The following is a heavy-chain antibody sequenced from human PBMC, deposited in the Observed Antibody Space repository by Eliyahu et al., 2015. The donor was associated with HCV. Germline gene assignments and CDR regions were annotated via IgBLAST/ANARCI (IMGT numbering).Heavy chain of an antibody. CDR2: IYPADSDT. CDR3: ARPSGEWELLPAY. J-gene: IGHJ4*02. CDR1: GXRFTSYW. Sequence: EVQLVQSGAEVKKPGESLKISCKGSGXRFTSYWIGXVRQXPGKGLEWMGVIYPADSDTRYSPSFQGQVTISVDKSISTAFLQWSSLKAXDTAMYYCARPSGEWELLPAYWGQGTPVSVSS. V-gene: IGHV5-51*03. D-gene: IGHD1-26*01.